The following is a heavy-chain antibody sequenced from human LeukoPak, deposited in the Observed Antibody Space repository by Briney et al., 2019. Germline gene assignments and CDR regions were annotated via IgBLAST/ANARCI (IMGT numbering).Heavy chain of an antibody. CDR3: ARQMDFWSGYYNWFDP. V-gene: IGHV5-51*01. J-gene: IGHJ5*02. Sequence: GESLKISCWGSGYSFTDYWIGWVRQMPGKGLEWMGIIYPGDPDTRYSPSFQGQVTISADKSISTAYLQWSSLKASDTAMYYCARQMDFWSGYYNWFDPWGQGTLVTVSS. D-gene: IGHD3-3*01. CDR1: GYSFTDYW. CDR2: IYPGDPDT.